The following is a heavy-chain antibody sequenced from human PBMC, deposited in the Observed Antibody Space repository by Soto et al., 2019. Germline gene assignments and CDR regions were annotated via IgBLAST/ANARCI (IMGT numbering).Heavy chain of an antibody. Sequence: ASVKVSCKASGYTFTTYGVSWVRQAPGQGLEWMGWISPYNGNTTYAQNFQGRVTMTTDTSTSTVHMELRSLRSDDTAMYYCARDGAPLAGIAVAGNNWFDPWGQGTLVTVSS. CDR2: ISPYNGNT. V-gene: IGHV1-18*01. J-gene: IGHJ5*02. CDR3: ARDGAPLAGIAVAGNNWFDP. D-gene: IGHD6-19*01. CDR1: GYTFTTYG.